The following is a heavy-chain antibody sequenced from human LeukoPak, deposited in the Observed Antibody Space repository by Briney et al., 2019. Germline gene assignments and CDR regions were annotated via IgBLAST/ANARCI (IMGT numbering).Heavy chain of an antibody. J-gene: IGHJ4*02. Sequence: ASVKVSCKASGYTFTRYYMHWVRQAPGQGLEWMGIISPSGASTNYAQKFQGRVTMTRDTSISTAYMELSRLRSDDTAVYYCARTLAAAYYDSSGSTDDYWGQGTLVTVSS. V-gene: IGHV1-2*02. CDR1: GYTFTRYY. CDR2: ISPSGAST. D-gene: IGHD3-22*01. CDR3: ARTLAAAYYDSSGSTDDY.